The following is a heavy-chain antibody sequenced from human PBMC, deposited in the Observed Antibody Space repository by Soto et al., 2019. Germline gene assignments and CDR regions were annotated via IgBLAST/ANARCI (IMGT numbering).Heavy chain of an antibody. CDR2: INTNTGNP. CDR3: ASGTPPIYDFRSGYSQTQTETWFDP. V-gene: IGHV7-4-1*01. D-gene: IGHD3-3*01. CDR1: GYTFTSYA. Sequence: ASVKVSCKASGYTFTSYAMNWVRQAPGQGLEWMGLINTNTGNPTYAQGFTGRFVFSLDTSVSTAYLQICSLKAEDTAVYYCASGTPPIYDFRSGYSQTQTETWFDPWGQGTLVTVSS. J-gene: IGHJ5*02.